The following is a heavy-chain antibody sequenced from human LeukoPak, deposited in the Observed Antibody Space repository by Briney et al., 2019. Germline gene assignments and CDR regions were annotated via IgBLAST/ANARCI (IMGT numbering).Heavy chain of an antibody. CDR3: ATQVAENMGDYYMDV. D-gene: IGHD2/OR15-2a*01. Sequence: ASVKVSCKASGYTFTSYGINWVRQATGQGLEWMGWMNPNSGNTGYAQKFQGRVTITRNTSISTAYMELSSLRSEDTAVYYCATQVAENMGDYYMDVWGKGTTVTVSS. J-gene: IGHJ6*03. CDR2: MNPNSGNT. V-gene: IGHV1-8*03. CDR1: GYTFTSYG.